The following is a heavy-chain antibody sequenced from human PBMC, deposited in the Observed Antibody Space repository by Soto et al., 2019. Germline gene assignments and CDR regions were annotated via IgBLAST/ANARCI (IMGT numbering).Heavy chain of an antibody. V-gene: IGHV3-30-3*01. CDR3: ARDYSSGWCLDF. CDR1: GFPFSGEA. D-gene: IGHD6-13*01. CDR2: ISYDGNNK. Sequence: QVQLVESGGGVVQPGNSLRLSCAGSGFPFSGEAMHWVRQAPGKGLEWVAAISYDGNNKNHADSVKGRFTVSRDNSKNTLYLQIYSLRPEDTAVYYCARDYSSGWCLDFWGQGSLVTVSS. J-gene: IGHJ4*02.